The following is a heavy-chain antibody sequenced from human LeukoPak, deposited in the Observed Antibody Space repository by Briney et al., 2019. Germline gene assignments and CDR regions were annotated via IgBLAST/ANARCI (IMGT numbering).Heavy chain of an antibody. CDR2: INTNSGGT. J-gene: IGHJ4*02. CDR1: GYTFTGYY. V-gene: IGHV1-2*02. D-gene: IGHD2-2*01. Sequence: ASVKVSCKAAGYTFTGYYMHWVRQAPGQGLEWMGWINTNSGGTNYAQKFQGRVTMTRATSNTTAYMELSRLRSDDTAVYYCARKICSSTSCHFDYWGQGTLVTVSS. CDR3: ARKICSSTSCHFDY.